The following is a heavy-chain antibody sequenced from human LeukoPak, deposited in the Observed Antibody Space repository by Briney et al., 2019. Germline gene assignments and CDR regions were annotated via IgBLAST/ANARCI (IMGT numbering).Heavy chain of an antibody. Sequence: SETLSLTCNVSGVSMSANYWTWIRQAPGKGLEWIGFISYSGYTSCNPSLRSRVALSIDTAKNKFSLRLSSLTAADTAMYYCARGRNDHGGLFFDPWAQGTQVTVPS. CDR1: GVSMSANY. CDR2: ISYSGYT. V-gene: IGHV4-59*01. D-gene: IGHD4-23*01. J-gene: IGHJ5*02. CDR3: ARGRNDHGGLFFDP.